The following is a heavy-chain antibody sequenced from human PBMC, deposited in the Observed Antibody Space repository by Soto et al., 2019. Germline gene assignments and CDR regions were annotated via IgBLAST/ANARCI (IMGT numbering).Heavy chain of an antibody. CDR1: GYTFTDFG. J-gene: IGHJ4*02. Sequence: ASVKVSCKASGYTFTDFGISWVRQAPGQGLEWVGWISPYNGNTQYVENLQGRVTMTTDASTNAAYMELRSLRPDDTAVYYCARGRDYGDFYFDYWGQGTLVTVS. V-gene: IGHV1-18*01. CDR2: ISPYNGNT. D-gene: IGHD4-17*01. CDR3: ARGRDYGDFYFDY.